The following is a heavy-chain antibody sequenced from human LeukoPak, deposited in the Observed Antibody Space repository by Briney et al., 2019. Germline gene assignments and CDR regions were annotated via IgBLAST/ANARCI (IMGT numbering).Heavy chain of an antibody. CDR1: GFTFSDYN. V-gene: IGHV3-43D*03. CDR3: AKGTSSWHEFDS. J-gene: IGHJ4*02. D-gene: IGHD6-13*01. CDR2: ITWDGDST. Sequence: GGSLRLSCAASGFTFSDYNMRWIRQAPGKGLEWVSLITWDGDSTYYADSVKGRFTISRDNSKNYLYLQMNSLRAEDTALYYCAKGTSSWHEFDSWGQGTLVTVSS.